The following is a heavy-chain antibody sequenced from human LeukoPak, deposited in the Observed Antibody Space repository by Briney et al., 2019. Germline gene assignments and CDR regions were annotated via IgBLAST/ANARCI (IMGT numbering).Heavy chain of an antibody. Sequence: SETLSLTCTVSGGSISSYYWSWIRQPPGKGLEWIGYIYYSGSTNYNPSLKSRVTIPVDTSKNQFSLKPSSVTAADTAVYYCARSRGERWLQFDAFDIWGQGTMVTVSS. CDR3: ARSRGERWLQFDAFDI. D-gene: IGHD5-24*01. J-gene: IGHJ3*02. CDR2: IYYSGST. CDR1: GGSISSYY. V-gene: IGHV4-59*01.